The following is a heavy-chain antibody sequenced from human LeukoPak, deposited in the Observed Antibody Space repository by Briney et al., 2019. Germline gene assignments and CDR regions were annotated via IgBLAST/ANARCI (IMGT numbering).Heavy chain of an antibody. J-gene: IGHJ5*02. D-gene: IGHD3-22*01. Sequence: ASVKVSCKASGYTFTSYYMHWVRQAPGQGLEWMGIINPSGGSTSYAQKFQGRVTMTRDTSTSTVYMELSSLRSEDTAVYYCARDSSPTTMIVVVGEINWFDPWGQGTLVTVSS. CDR1: GYTFTSYY. CDR3: ARDSSPTTMIVVVGEINWFDP. V-gene: IGHV1-46*01. CDR2: INPSGGST.